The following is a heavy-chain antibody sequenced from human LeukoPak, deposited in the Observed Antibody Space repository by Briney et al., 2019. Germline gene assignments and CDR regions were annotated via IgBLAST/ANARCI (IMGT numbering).Heavy chain of an antibody. J-gene: IGHJ6*02. CDR3: ARDYGRSRDYGMDV. Sequence: GGSLRLSCAASGFTFSSYGMHWVRQAPGKGLEWVAVISYDGSNKYYADSVKGRFTISRDNAKNTLSLQMNSLRAEDTAMYYCARDYGRSRDYGMDVWGQGTTVTVSS. D-gene: IGHD3-10*01. V-gene: IGHV3-30*03. CDR2: ISYDGSNK. CDR1: GFTFSSYG.